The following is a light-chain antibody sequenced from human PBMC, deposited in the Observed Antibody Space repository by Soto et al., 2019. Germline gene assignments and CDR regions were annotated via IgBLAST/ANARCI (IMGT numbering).Light chain of an antibody. CDR2: AAS. J-gene: IGKJ1*01. CDR3: LQDYNYPRT. Sequence: AIQMTQSPSSLSASVGDRVTITCRASQGIRNELGWYQQRPGKAPKLLIYAASTLESGVPSRFSASGSGTDFTLTISSLGPEDFATYYCLQDYNYPRTFGQGTKVEIK. V-gene: IGKV1-6*01. CDR1: QGIRNE.